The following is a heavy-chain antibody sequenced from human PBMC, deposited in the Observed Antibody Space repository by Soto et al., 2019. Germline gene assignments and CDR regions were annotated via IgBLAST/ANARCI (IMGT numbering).Heavy chain of an antibody. CDR2: IKSKTDGGTT. J-gene: IGHJ6*02. CDR1: GFTFSNAW. V-gene: IGHV3-15*07. Sequence: PGGSMRLSCAASGFTFSNAWMNWVRQNAGKGLEWVGRIKSKTDGGTTDYAAPVKGRFTISRDDSKNTLYLQMNSLKTEDTAVYYCTTSFMVRGVGVDYYGMDVWGQGTTVTVSS. CDR3: TTSFMVRGVGVDYYGMDV. D-gene: IGHD3-10*01.